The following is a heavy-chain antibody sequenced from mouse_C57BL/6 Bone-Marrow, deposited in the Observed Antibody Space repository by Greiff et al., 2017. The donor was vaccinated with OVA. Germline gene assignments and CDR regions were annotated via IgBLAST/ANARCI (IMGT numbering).Heavy chain of an antibody. J-gene: IGHJ2*01. Sequence: EVQLVESGGGLVQPGGSLSLSCAASGFTFTDYYMSWVRQPPGKALEWLGFIRNKANGYTTEYSASVKGRFTIARDNSQSILYLQMNALRAEDSATYYCASSITTGYYFDYWGQGTTLTVSS. CDR3: ASSITTGYYFDY. CDR1: GFTFTDYY. V-gene: IGHV7-3*01. D-gene: IGHD1-1*01. CDR2: IRNKANGYTT.